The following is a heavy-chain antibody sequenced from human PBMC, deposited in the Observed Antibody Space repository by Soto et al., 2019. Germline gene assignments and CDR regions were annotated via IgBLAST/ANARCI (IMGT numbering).Heavy chain of an antibody. J-gene: IGHJ4*02. D-gene: IGHD3-16*02. CDR2: ISYDGSNK. V-gene: IGHV3-30*18. Sequence: LRLSCAASGFTFSSYGMHWVRQAPGKGLEWVAVISYDGSNKYYADSVKGRFTISRDNSKNTLYLQMNSLRAEDTAVYYCAKDLYDYVWGSYRYLFDYWGQGTLVTVSS. CDR3: AKDLYDYVWGSYRYLFDY. CDR1: GFTFSSYG.